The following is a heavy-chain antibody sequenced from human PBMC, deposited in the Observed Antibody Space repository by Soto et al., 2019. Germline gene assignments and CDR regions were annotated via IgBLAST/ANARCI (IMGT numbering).Heavy chain of an antibody. CDR2: ISYDGSNK. D-gene: IGHD3-10*01. CDR3: AKGEYYYGCYSYGVDV. Sequence: GGSLRLSCAASGFTFSSYGMHWVRQAPGKGLEWVAVISYDGSNKYYADSVKGRFTISRDSSKNTLYLEMNSLRPEDTAVYYCAKGEYYYGCYSYGVDVWGQGTTVTV. CDR1: GFTFSSYG. J-gene: IGHJ6*02. V-gene: IGHV3-30*18.